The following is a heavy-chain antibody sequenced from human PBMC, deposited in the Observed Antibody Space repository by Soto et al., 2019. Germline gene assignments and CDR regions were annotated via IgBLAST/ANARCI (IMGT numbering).Heavy chain of an antibody. J-gene: IGHJ6*02. D-gene: IGHD3-10*01. CDR2: IIPIFGTA. CDR3: ARGGMTMVRGVSMPYYGMDV. CDR1: GGTFSSYA. Sequence: QVQLVQSGAEVKKPGSSVTVSCKASGGTFSSYAISWVRQAPGQGLEWMGGIIPIFGTANYAQKFQGRVTITADESTSTAYMVLSSLRSEDTAVYYCARGGMTMVRGVSMPYYGMDVWGQGTTVTVSS. V-gene: IGHV1-69*01.